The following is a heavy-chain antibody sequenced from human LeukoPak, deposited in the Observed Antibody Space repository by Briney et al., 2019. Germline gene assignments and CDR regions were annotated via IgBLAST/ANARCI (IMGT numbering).Heavy chain of an antibody. Sequence: ASVKVSCKASGYTFSSYGISWVRQAPGQGLEWMGWINTYNGNTNYAQKLQDRVTMTTDTSTSTAYMELRSLRVDDTAVYYCARRFDYYDSSGYYYVFDYWGQGTLVTVSS. J-gene: IGHJ4*02. CDR1: GYTFSSYG. V-gene: IGHV1-18*01. D-gene: IGHD3-22*01. CDR3: ARRFDYYDSSGYYYVFDY. CDR2: INTYNGNT.